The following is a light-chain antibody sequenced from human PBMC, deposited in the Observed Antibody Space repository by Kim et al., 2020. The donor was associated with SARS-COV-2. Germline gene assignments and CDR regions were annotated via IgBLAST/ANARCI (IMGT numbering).Light chain of an antibody. J-gene: IGLJ2*01. CDR1: SLRNYY. CDR2: GRN. Sequence: VALGQTVRSTCQRDSLRNYYATWYQQKPGQAPILVIYGRNNRPSGIPDRFSGSSSGNTASLTINGNQAGDGAYYYCNSRDSNDNVVFGGGTKLTVL. V-gene: IGLV3-19*01. CDR3: NSRDSNDNVV.